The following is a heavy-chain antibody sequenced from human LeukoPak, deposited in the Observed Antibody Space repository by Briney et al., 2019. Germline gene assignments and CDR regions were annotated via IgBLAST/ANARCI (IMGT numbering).Heavy chain of an antibody. V-gene: IGHV4-34*01. CDR1: GGSFSGYY. D-gene: IGHD6-19*01. J-gene: IGHJ5*02. Sequence: PSETLSLTCAVYGGSFSGYYWSWIRQPPGKGLEWIGEINHSGSTNYNPSLKSRVTISVDTSKNQFSLKLSSVTAADTAVYYCVRGRWSSGWYLYWFDPWGQGTLVTVSS. CDR3: VRGRWSSGWYLYWFDP. CDR2: INHSGST.